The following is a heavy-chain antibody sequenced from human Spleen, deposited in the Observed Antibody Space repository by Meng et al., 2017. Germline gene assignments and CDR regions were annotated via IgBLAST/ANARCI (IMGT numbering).Heavy chain of an antibody. CDR2: ISGSGGST. CDR3: AKPIYSKSYYYGMDV. Sequence: GESLKISCAASGFTFSSYAMSWVRQAPGKGLESVSAISGSGGSTYYADSVKGRFTISRDNSKNTLSLQMNSLRAEDTAVYYCAKPIYSKSYYYGMDVWGQGTTVTVSS. D-gene: IGHD4-11*01. V-gene: IGHV3-23*01. CDR1: GFTFSSYA. J-gene: IGHJ6*02.